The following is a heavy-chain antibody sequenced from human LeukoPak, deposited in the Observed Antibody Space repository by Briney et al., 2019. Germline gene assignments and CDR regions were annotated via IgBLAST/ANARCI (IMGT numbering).Heavy chain of an antibody. V-gene: IGHV1-2*06. Sequence: GASVKVSCKASGYTFTGYHMHWVRQAPGQGLEWMGRINPNSGGTNYAQKFQGRVTMTRDTSISTAYMELSRLRSDDTAVYYCARPRRRDYYDSSGAFDYWGQGTLVTVSS. D-gene: IGHD3-22*01. CDR1: GYTFTGYH. CDR2: INPNSGGT. J-gene: IGHJ4*02. CDR3: ARPRRRDYYDSSGAFDY.